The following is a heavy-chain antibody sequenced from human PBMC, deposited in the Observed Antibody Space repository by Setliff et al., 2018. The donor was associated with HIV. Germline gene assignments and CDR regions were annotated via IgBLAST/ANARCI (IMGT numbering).Heavy chain of an antibody. D-gene: IGHD6-19*01. Sequence: LSLTCTVSGGSLSSGSYYWSWIRQPAGKGLEWIGRIYTSGSTNYNPSLKSRVTISVDTSKNQFSLKLSSVTAADTAVYYCARGRGIAVAGAGFDYWGQGTLVTVSS. J-gene: IGHJ4*02. CDR1: GGSLSSGSYY. V-gene: IGHV4-61*02. CDR3: ARGRGIAVAGAGFDY. CDR2: IYTSGST.